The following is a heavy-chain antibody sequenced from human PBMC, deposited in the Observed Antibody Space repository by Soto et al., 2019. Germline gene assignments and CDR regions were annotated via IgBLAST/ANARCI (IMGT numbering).Heavy chain of an antibody. V-gene: IGHV3-23*01. CDR1: GFTFSSYA. CDR2: ISGSGGSS. D-gene: IGHD5-12*01. Sequence: EVQLLESGGGLVQPGGSLRLSCAASGFTFSSYAMSWVRQAPGKGLEWVSAISGSGGSSYYADSVKGRFTISRDNSKNTLYLQMNSLRAEDTAVYYCAKDPSDIVATFDYWGQGTLVTVSS. CDR3: AKDPSDIVATFDY. J-gene: IGHJ4*02.